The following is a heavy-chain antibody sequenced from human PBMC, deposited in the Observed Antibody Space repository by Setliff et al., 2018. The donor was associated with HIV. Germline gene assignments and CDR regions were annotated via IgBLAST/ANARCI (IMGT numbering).Heavy chain of an antibody. V-gene: IGHV1-3*01. D-gene: IGHD6-19*01. J-gene: IGHJ3*02. Sequence: ASVKVSCKTSGYTFTSYAMHWVRQAPGQSLEWMGWINADNGNTKYSQKFQGRVTITRDTSASTAYVEMSSLRSEDTALYYCAREGQWLDMGDAFDIWGQGTMVTVSS. CDR1: GYTFTSYA. CDR2: INADNGNT. CDR3: AREGQWLDMGDAFDI.